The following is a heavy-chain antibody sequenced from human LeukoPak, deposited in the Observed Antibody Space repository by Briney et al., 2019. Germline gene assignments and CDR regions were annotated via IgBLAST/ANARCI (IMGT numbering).Heavy chain of an antibody. CDR3: ARKPIINNAWYYFDC. V-gene: IGHV4-39*07. D-gene: IGHD1/OR15-1a*01. Sequence: SETLSLTCTVSGGSVGSGSYYWSWIRQSPGQGLEWIGNVYYSGSAYYNPSLKSRVTMSLDTSKNQFSLKLSSVTAADTAVYYCARKPIINNAWYYFDCWGQGIMVAVSS. J-gene: IGHJ4*02. CDR1: GGSVGSGSYY. CDR2: VYYSGSA.